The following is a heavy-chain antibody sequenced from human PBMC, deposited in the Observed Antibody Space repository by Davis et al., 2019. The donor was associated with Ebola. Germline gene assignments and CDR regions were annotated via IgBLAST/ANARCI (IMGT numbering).Heavy chain of an antibody. Sequence: PGGSLRLSCAASGFTFSDYYMSWIRQAPGKGLEWVSYISSSSSYTNYADSVKGRFTISRDNAKNSLYLQMNSLRAEDTAVYYCAREGGDIVVVPAAILYYYYGMDVWGQGTTVTVSS. CDR1: GFTFSDYY. V-gene: IGHV3-11*06. CDR3: AREGGDIVVVPAAILYYYYGMDV. J-gene: IGHJ6*02. CDR2: ISSSSSYT. D-gene: IGHD2-2*01.